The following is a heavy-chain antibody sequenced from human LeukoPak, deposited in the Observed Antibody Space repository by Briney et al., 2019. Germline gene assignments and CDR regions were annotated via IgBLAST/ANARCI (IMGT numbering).Heavy chain of an antibody. CDR3: ARNKINTVTTGWYFDL. V-gene: IGHV3-21*01. CDR1: GFTFGGYG. J-gene: IGHJ2*01. D-gene: IGHD4-17*01. CDR2: VSIGGTYI. Sequence: GGSLRLSCAASGFTFGGYGMNWVRQAPGKGLEGVSFVSIGGTYIYYADSVRGRFTISRDDAKNSLYLQMNSLTAEDTAEYYCARNKINTVTTGWYFDLWGRGTLVTVSS.